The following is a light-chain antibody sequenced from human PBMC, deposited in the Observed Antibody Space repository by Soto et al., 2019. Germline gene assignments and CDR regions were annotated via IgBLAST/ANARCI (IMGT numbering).Light chain of an antibody. Sequence: QSALTQPPSVSGSPGQSVTISCTGTSSDVGSYNRVSWYQQPPGTAPKLMIYEVTNRPSGVPDRFSGSKSGNTASLTISGLQAEDEADYYCTSYTSSTTWVFGGGTKVTVL. CDR3: TSYTSSTTWV. CDR1: SSDVGSYNR. V-gene: IGLV2-18*02. CDR2: EVT. J-gene: IGLJ3*02.